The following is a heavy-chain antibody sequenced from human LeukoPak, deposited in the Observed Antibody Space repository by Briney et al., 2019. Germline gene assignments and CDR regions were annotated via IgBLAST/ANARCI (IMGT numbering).Heavy chain of an antibody. J-gene: IGHJ2*01. Sequence: PSETLSLTCTVSGGSISSYYWSWIRQPAGKGLEWIGRIYTSGSTNYNPSLKSRVTMSLDTSKNQFSLKLSSVTAADTAVYYCARTVRRDFWSGSWYFDLWGRGTLVIVSS. CDR2: IYTSGST. D-gene: IGHD3-3*01. CDR1: GGSISSYY. CDR3: ARTVRRDFWSGSWYFDL. V-gene: IGHV4-4*07.